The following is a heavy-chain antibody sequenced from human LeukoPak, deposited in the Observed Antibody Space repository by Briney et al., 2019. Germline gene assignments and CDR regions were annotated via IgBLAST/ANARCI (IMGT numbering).Heavy chain of an antibody. CDR3: ARGQTWFGELSPFDY. V-gene: IGHV3-7*01. D-gene: IGHD3-10*01. Sequence: GGSLRLSCAASGFTFRSYWMSRVREAPGKGLDWVAKRKQDGSENYYVDSVKGRFTISRDNAKNSLYLQMNSLRAEDTAVYYCARGQTWFGELSPFDYWGQGTLVTVSS. CDR2: RKQDGSEN. CDR1: GFTFRSYW. J-gene: IGHJ4*02.